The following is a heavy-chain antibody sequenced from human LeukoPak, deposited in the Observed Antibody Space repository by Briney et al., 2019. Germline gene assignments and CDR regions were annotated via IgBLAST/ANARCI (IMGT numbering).Heavy chain of an antibody. Sequence: QAGGSLRLSCAASGFTFSNYWMHWVRQAPGKGLVWVSRIDTDGSNTAYADSVKGRFTISRDNAKNTLYLQMNSLRAEDTAVYYCTRGGTTLDYWGQGTLVTVSS. D-gene: IGHD1-7*01. CDR1: GFTFSNYW. CDR3: TRGGTTLDY. J-gene: IGHJ4*02. CDR2: IDTDGSNT. V-gene: IGHV3-74*01.